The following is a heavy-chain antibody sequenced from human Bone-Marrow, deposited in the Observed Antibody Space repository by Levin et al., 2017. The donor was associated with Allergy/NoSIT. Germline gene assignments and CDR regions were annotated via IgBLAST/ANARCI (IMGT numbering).Heavy chain of an antibody. CDR3: AHTSGAYGDRDSPFDY. Sequence: ESGPTLVKPTQTLTLTCTFSGFSLSTSQVGVGWIRQPPGKALEWLALIYWDDDNSYSPSLKSRLTFTKDTSKNQVVLTMTNMDPVDTATYYCAHTSGAYGDRDSPFDYWGQGTLVTVSS. J-gene: IGHJ4*02. CDR1: GFSLSTSQVG. V-gene: IGHV2-5*02. CDR2: IYWDDDN. D-gene: IGHD4-17*01.